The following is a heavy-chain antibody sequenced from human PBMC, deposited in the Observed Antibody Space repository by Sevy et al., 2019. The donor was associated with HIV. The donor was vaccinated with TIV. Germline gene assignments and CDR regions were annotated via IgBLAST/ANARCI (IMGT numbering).Heavy chain of an antibody. J-gene: IGHJ3*02. D-gene: IGHD3-22*01. Sequence: GGSLRLSCAASGFTFSSYAMHWVRQAPGKGLEWVAVISYDGSNKYYADSVKGRFTISRDNSKNTLYLQMNSLRAEDTAVYYWARDYYDYAFDIGGRGTMVTVS. CDR1: GFTFSSYA. CDR2: ISYDGSNK. CDR3: ARDYYDYAFDI. V-gene: IGHV3-30-3*01.